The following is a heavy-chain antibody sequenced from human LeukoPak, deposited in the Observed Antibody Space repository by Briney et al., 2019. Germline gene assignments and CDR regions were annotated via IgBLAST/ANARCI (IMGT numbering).Heavy chain of an antibody. CDR2: IYTSGST. Sequence: PSQTLSLTCTVSGSSISSVSYSWSWIRQPAGKGLEWIGRIYTSGSTNYNPSLKSRVTISVDTSKNQFSLKLSSVTAADTAVYYCARLGRWFDYWGQGTLVTVSS. J-gene: IGHJ4*02. CDR1: GSSISSVSYS. CDR3: ARLGRWFDY. D-gene: IGHD4-23*01. V-gene: IGHV4-61*02.